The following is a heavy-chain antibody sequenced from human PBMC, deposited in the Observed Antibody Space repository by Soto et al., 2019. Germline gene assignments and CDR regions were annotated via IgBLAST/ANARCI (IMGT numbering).Heavy chain of an antibody. J-gene: IGHJ4*02. V-gene: IGHV3-21*01. Sequence: GGSLRLSCAASGFTFSSYSMNWVRQAPGKGLEWVSSISSSSSYIYYADSVKGRFTISRDNAKNSLYLQMNSLRAEDTAVYYCARDWGPGITGTVDYWGQGTLVTVSS. CDR1: GFTFSSYS. D-gene: IGHD1-20*01. CDR2: ISSSSSYI. CDR3: ARDWGPGITGTVDY.